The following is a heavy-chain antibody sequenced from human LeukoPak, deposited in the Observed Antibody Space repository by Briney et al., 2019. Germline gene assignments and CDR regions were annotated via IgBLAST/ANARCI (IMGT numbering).Heavy chain of an antibody. CDR1: GSTVSSYW. CDR2: IKQDGSEK. Sequence: GGSLRLSCAASGSTVSSYWMSWVRQAPGKGLEWVANIKQDGSEKYYVDSVKGRFTISRDNAKNSLYLQMNSLRAEDTAVYYCARYTFGGVIVIDYWGQGTLVTVSS. J-gene: IGHJ4*02. V-gene: IGHV3-7*01. CDR3: ARYTFGGVIVIDY. D-gene: IGHD3-16*02.